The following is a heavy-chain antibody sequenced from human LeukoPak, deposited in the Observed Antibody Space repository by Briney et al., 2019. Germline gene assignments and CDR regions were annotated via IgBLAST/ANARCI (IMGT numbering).Heavy chain of an antibody. Sequence: SETLSLTCTVSGGSISRDYWSWIRQPPGKGLEWIGEINHSGSTNYNPSLKSRVTISVDTSKNQFSLKLSSVTAADTAVYYCARTIDRNWFDPWGQGTLVTVSS. CDR1: GGSISRDY. J-gene: IGHJ5*02. CDR2: INHSGST. V-gene: IGHV4-34*01. CDR3: ARTIDRNWFDP. D-gene: IGHD3-3*01.